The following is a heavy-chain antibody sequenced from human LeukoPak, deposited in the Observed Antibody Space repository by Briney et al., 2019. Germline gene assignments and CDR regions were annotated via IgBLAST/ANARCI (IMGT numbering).Heavy chain of an antibody. V-gene: IGHV4-30-4*01. CDR2: IYYSGST. CDR1: GGSISSGDSY. D-gene: IGHD6-25*01. CDR3: ARVNIMAAVYYYGMDV. Sequence: KPSETLSITCTVSGGSISSGDSYWSWIRQPPGKGLEWIGYIYYSGSTYYNPSLKSRVTISVDTSKNQFSLKLSSVTAADTAVYYCARVNIMAAVYYYGMDVWGQGTTVTVSS. J-gene: IGHJ6*02.